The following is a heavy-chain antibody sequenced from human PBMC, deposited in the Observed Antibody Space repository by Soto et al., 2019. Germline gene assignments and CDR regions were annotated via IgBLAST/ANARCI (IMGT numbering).Heavy chain of an antibody. Sequence: EVQLVESGGGLVQPGGSLRLSCAATGLTFSRYSMNWVRQAPGKGLEWVSSISSTGSTIYYEDSERGRFTIPRDNAKTSLSAQRISLRDEDTAGYYCARAGYRSVDYWGQGTLVTVSS. CDR2: ISSTGSTI. CDR1: GLTFSRYS. V-gene: IGHV3-48*02. J-gene: IGHJ4*02. CDR3: ARAGYRSVDY. D-gene: IGHD3-3*01.